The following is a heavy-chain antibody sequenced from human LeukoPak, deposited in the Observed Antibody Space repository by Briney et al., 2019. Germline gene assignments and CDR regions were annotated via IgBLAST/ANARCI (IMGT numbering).Heavy chain of an antibody. CDR1: GFTLGDYA. CDR3: TRDVARRRTTSDAFDI. J-gene: IGHJ3*02. CDR2: IRSKAYGGTT. V-gene: IGHV3-49*03. D-gene: IGHD4-11*01. Sequence: PGGSLRLSCTASGFTLGDYAMSWFRQAPGKGLEWVGFIRSKAYGGTTEYAASVKGRFTISRDDSKSIAYLQMNSLKTEDTAVYYCTRDVARRRTTSDAFDIWGQGTMVTVSS.